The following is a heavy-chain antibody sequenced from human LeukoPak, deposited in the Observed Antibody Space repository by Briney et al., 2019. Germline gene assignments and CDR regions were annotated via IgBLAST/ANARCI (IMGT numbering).Heavy chain of an antibody. CDR2: ISSSGSGGNT. CDR3: ANDRTVGASYWYFDL. CDR1: GVTLSSYA. Sequence: GGSLRLSCAASGVTLSSYAMSWARQAPGKGLEWVSGISSSGSGGNTYYADSVKGRFTISRDSSKNTLFLHMNTLRAEDTAIYYCANDRTVGASYWYFDLWGRRTLVTDSS. V-gene: IGHV3-23*01. D-gene: IGHD1-26*01. J-gene: IGHJ2*01.